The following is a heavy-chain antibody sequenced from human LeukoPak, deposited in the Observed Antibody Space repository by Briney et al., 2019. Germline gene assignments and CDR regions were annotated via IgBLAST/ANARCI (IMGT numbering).Heavy chain of an antibody. Sequence: PGRSLRLSCAASGFTFSSYAMHWVRQAPGKGLEWVAVISYDGTNKYYADSVKGRFTISRDNSKNTVYLQMNSLRAEDTAVYYCARDLGRSGYEGFDYWGQGTLVTVSS. CDR3: ARDLGRSGYEGFDY. CDR2: ISYDGTNK. V-gene: IGHV3-30*04. CDR1: GFTFSSYA. D-gene: IGHD3-3*01. J-gene: IGHJ4*02.